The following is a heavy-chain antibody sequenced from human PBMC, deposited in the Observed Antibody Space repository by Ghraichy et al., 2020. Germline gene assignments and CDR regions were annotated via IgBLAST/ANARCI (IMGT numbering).Heavy chain of an antibody. J-gene: IGHJ6*02. V-gene: IGHV3-48*02. CDR1: GFTFSSYS. Sequence: GGSLRLSCAASGFTFSSYSMNWVRQAPGKGLEWVSYISSSSSTIYYADSVKGRFTISRDNAKNSLYLQMNSLRDEDTAVYYCARCFGRYHYYYYYYGMDVWGQGTTVTVSS. D-gene: IGHD1-14*01. CDR2: ISSSSSTI. CDR3: ARCFGRYHYYYYYYGMDV.